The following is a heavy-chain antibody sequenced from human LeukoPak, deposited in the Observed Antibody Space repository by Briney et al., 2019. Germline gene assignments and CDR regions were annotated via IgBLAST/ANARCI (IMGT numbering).Heavy chain of an antibody. J-gene: IGHJ5*02. D-gene: IGHD6-13*01. CDR1: GYTLTGDY. CDR2: INPKSGGT. CDR3: AREAGSFSS. V-gene: IGHV1-2*02. Sequence: GASVKVSCKASGYTLTGDYMHWVRQAPGQELEWMGWINPKSGGTNYAQKFQGRVTMTRDTSISTAYMEMSRLRFDDTAVYYCAREAGSFSSWGQGTLVTVSS.